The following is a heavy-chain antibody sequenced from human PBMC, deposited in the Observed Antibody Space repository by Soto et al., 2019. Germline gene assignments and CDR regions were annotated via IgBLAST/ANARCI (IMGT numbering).Heavy chain of an antibody. CDR1: GGSFSGYY. J-gene: IGHJ4*02. Sequence: SETLSLTCAVYGGSFSGYYWSWIRQPPGKGLEWIGEINHSGSTNYNPSLKSRVTISVDTSKNQFSLKLSSVTAADTAVYYCARGRYGSGSYYLRYWGQGTLVTVSS. CDR2: INHSGST. CDR3: ARGRYGSGSYYLRY. D-gene: IGHD3-10*01. V-gene: IGHV4-34*01.